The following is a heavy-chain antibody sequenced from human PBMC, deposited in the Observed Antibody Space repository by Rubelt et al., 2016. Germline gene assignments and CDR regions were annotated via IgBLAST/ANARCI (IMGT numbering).Heavy chain of an antibody. CDR2: IKQDGSQR. V-gene: IGHV3-7*01. J-gene: IGHJ4*02. D-gene: IGHD6-25*01. CDR3: AMAIAADDAY. CDR1: GVTCSSYW. Sequence: EVQLVESGGGLVQPGGSLRISCAASGVTCSSYWMNWVRQTPGKGLEWVANIKQDGSQRYYLGSGKGRFAISRDKANGALDLQMNSLRAEETAIYYCAMAIAADDAYWGRGTLVTVSS.